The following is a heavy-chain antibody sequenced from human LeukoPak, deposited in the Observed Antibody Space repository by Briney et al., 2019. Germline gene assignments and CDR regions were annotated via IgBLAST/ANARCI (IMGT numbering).Heavy chain of an antibody. CDR1: GFTFSNYN. CDR2: ISVSSSII. CDR3: ARSIVVSPAAPYTWFDP. Sequence: GGSLRLSCSASGFTFSNYNMNWVRQAPGKGLEWVSYISVSSSIIYYADSVKGRFTISRDNTKNSLYLQMNSLRDEDTAVYYCARSIVVSPAAPYTWFDPWGQGTLVTVSS. J-gene: IGHJ5*02. V-gene: IGHV3-48*02. D-gene: IGHD2-15*01.